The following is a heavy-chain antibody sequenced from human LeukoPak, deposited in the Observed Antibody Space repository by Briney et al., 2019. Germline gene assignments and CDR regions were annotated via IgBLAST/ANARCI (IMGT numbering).Heavy chain of an antibody. Sequence: SETLSLTCTVSGGSISSYYWSWIRQPPGKGLEWIGYIYYSGSTNYNPSLKSRVTISVDTSKNQFSLKLSSVTAADTAVYYCARWSSGLGTFFDYWGQGTLVTVSS. CDR1: GGSISSYY. D-gene: IGHD3-22*01. J-gene: IGHJ4*02. V-gene: IGHV4-59*01. CDR3: ARWSSGLGTFFDY. CDR2: IYYSGST.